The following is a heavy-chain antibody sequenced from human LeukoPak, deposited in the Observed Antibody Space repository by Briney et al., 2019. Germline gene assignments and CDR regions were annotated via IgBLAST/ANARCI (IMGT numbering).Heavy chain of an antibody. V-gene: IGHV4-59*01. CDR2: ISHSGRT. D-gene: IGHD3-22*01. CDR3: ATYDSATHTLNY. CDR1: GGSITSDS. J-gene: IGHJ4*02. Sequence: PSETLSLTCTVSGGSITSDSWTWVRQPPGKGLEWIGYISHSGRTNSSPSLKSRVTMSVDPSKKQVSLKLTSVTAADAAVYYCATYDSATHTLNYWGQGTLVSVSS.